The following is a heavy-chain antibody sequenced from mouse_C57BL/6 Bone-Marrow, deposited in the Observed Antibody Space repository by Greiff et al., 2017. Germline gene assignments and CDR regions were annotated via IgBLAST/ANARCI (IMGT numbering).Heavy chain of an antibody. CDR1: GFTFSDYG. CDR2: ISSGSSTI. J-gene: IGHJ2*01. Sequence: EVKVVESGGGLVKPGGSLKLSCAASGFTFSDYGMPWVRQAPEKGLEWVAYISSGSSTIYYADTVKGRFTISRDNAKNTPFLQMTSLRSEDTAMYYGAREDYYGSSFFDYWGQGTTLTVSS. D-gene: IGHD1-1*01. CDR3: AREDYYGSSFFDY. V-gene: IGHV5-17*01.